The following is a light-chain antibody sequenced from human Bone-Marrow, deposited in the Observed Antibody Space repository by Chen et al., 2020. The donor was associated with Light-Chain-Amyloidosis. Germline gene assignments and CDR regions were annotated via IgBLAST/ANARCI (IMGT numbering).Light chain of an antibody. V-gene: IGLV3-21*02. CDR2: DDS. Sequence: SYVLTQPSSVSVAPGQTDTIACGGNNIGSTSVHWYQQTPGQAPRLGGYDDSDRPSGIPERLSGSNSRNTATMTISRVEAGDEADYCCQVWDRSSDRPVFGGGTKLTVL. CDR1: NIGSTS. J-gene: IGLJ3*02. CDR3: QVWDRSSDRPV.